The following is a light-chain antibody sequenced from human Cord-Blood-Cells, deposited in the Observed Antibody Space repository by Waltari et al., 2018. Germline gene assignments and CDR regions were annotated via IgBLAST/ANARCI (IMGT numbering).Light chain of an antibody. Sequence: DIVLTQSPATLSLSPGERAPLSCRASQSVSSYLAWYQQKPGQAPGLLIYDASNRATGIPARLSCSGSGTDFTLTISSLEPEDFAVYYCQQRSNWPITFGQGTRLEIK. CDR2: DAS. J-gene: IGKJ5*01. V-gene: IGKV3-11*01. CDR3: QQRSNWPIT. CDR1: QSVSSY.